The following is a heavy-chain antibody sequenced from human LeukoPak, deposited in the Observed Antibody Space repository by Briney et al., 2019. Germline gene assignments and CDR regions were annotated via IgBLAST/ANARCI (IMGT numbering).Heavy chain of an antibody. V-gene: IGHV4-34*01. CDR3: TVPAAVGFYFDY. CDR1: GGSFSGYY. CDR2: INHSGST. Sequence: SETLSLTCAVYGGSFSGYYWSWLRQPPGKGLEWIGEINHSGSTNYNPSLKSRVTISVDTSKNQFSLKLSSVTAADTAVYYCTVPAAVGFYFDYWGQGTLVTVSP. D-gene: IGHD2-2*01. J-gene: IGHJ4*02.